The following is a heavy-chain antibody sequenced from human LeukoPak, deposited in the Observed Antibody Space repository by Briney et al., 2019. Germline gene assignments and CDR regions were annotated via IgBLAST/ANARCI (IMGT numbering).Heavy chain of an antibody. Sequence: AGGSLRLSCAASGFTFSSYSMNWVRQAPGKGLEWVSYISSSSSTIYYADSVKGRFTIPRDNAKNSLYLQMNSLRAEDTAVYYCARDPARWCSSTSCYGGAFDYWGQGTLVTVSS. CDR2: ISSSSSTI. V-gene: IGHV3-48*01. CDR1: GFTFSSYS. CDR3: ARDPARWCSSTSCYGGAFDY. D-gene: IGHD2-2*01. J-gene: IGHJ4*02.